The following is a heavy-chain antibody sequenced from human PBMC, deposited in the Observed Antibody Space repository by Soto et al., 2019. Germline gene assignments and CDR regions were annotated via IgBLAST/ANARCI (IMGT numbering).Heavy chain of an antibody. CDR1: GASLSDNY. CDR2: INHSGNT. Sequence: SETVSLTCAVYGASLSDNYCNWLRQPPGKGLEWIGEINHSGNTNYNPSLRSRVTISIDTSKNQLSLNLRSVSAADTAVYYCARGRGEFDASGQGHPVTVFS. V-gene: IGHV4-34*01. J-gene: IGHJ5*02. D-gene: IGHD2-21*01. CDR3: ARGRGEFDA.